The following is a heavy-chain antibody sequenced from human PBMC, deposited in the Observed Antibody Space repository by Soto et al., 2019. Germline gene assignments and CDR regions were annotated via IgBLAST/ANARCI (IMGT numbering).Heavy chain of an antibody. V-gene: IGHV1-2*04. CDR1: GYTFTGYY. D-gene: IGHD5-12*01. Sequence: QVQLVQSGAEVKKPGASVKVSCKASGYTFTGYYMHWVRQAPGQGLEWMGWINPNSGGTNYAQKFEGWVTMTRDTSISTAYMELSRLRSDGTAVYYCARAPMRLGQGYYYYYGMDVWGQGTTVTVSS. CDR3: ARAPMRLGQGYYYYYGMDV. J-gene: IGHJ6*02. CDR2: INPNSGGT.